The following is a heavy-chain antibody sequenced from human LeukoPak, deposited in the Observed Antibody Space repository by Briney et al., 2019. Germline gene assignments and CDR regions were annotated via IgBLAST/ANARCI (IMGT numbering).Heavy chain of an antibody. CDR2: ISHDGRSN. J-gene: IGHJ4*02. Sequence: QPGRSLRLSCAASGFTFSSYGMHWVRQAPGKGLEWVAVISHDGRSNSYADSVKGRFTISRDNSKNTLYLQMRSLRAEDTAVFYCARLRGDYLLDYWGQGTLVTVSS. CDR3: ARLRGDYLLDY. V-gene: IGHV3-30*03. CDR1: GFTFSSYG. D-gene: IGHD4-17*01.